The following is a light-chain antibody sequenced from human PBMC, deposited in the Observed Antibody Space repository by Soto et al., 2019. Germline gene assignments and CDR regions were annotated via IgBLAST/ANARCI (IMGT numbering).Light chain of an antibody. J-gene: IGKJ1*01. CDR2: GAS. Sequence: ELVMTQSPATLSVSPGERATLSCRASQSVSSNLAWYQQKPGQAPRLLIYGASTRATGIPARFSGSGSGTEFTLTISSLQSEDCAGYYCQQYNNWPPTFGQGTKVEIK. V-gene: IGKV3-15*01. CDR1: QSVSSN. CDR3: QQYNNWPPT.